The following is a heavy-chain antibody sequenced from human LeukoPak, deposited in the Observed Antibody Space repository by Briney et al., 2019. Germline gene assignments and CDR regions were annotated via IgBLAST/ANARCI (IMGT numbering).Heavy chain of an antibody. V-gene: IGHV3-48*02. Sequence: GGSLRLSCAASGFTFSSYSMNWVRQAPGKGLEWVSYISSSSSTIYYADSVKGRFTISRDNAKNSLYLQMNSLRDEDTAVYYWAKGPGSSPLYHHGKDGLGQGTTVTVSS. CDR1: GFTFSSYS. CDR3: AKGPGSSPLYHHGKDG. D-gene: IGHD1-26*01. J-gene: IGHJ6*02. CDR2: ISSSSSTI.